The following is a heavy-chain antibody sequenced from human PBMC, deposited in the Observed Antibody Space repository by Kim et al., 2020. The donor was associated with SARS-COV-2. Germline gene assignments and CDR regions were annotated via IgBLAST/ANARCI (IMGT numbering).Heavy chain of an antibody. Sequence: GGSLRLSCAASGFTFGDYAMHWVRQAPGKGLEWVSGISWNSGSIGYADSVKGRFTISRDNAKNSLYLQMNSLRAEDTALYYCAKDQRITMVRGVRGGMDVWGQGTTVTVSS. D-gene: IGHD3-10*01. V-gene: IGHV3-9*01. J-gene: IGHJ6*02. CDR2: ISWNSGSI. CDR1: GFTFGDYA. CDR3: AKDQRITMVRGVRGGMDV.